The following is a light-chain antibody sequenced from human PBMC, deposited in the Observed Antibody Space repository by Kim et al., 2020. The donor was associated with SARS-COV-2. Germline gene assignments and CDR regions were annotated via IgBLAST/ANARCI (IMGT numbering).Light chain of an antibody. CDR1: SSDIGDYES. Sequence: SLPISGTGTSSDIGDYESVAWYQPHPGKAPKLIIYAFGDRPSGVSSRCAGSKSGNTASMTISGLQAEDGANYYCSSYTRASTRYVIFGGGTQLTVL. J-gene: IGLJ2*01. V-gene: IGLV2-14*03. CDR3: SSYTRASTRYVI. CDR2: AFG.